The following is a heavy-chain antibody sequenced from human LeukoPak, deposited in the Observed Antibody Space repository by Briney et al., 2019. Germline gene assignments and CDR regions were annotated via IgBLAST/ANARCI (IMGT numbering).Heavy chain of an antibody. V-gene: IGHV4-30-2*01. CDR3: ARVGRRAHGY. J-gene: IGHJ4*02. CDR1: GGSISSGGYS. CDR2: IYHSGST. Sequence: SQTLSLTCAVSGGSISSGGYSWSWIRQPPGKGLEWIGYIYHSGSTNYNPSLKSRVTISVDTSKNQFSLKLSSVTAADTAVYYCARVGRRAHGYWGQGTLVTVSS. D-gene: IGHD1-26*01.